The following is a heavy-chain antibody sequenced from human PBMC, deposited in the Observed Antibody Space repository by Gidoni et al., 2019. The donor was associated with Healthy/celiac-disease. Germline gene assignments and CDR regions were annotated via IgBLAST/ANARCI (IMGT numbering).Heavy chain of an antibody. V-gene: IGHV1-8*01. CDR3: ARVVPAIFGVDPNWFDP. CDR2: MNPNSGNT. D-gene: IGHD3-3*01. Sequence: QVQLVQSGAEVKKPGASVKVSCKASGYPFTSYDINWVRQATGQGLEWMGWMNPNSGNTGYAQKFQGRVIMTRNTSISTAYRELSSLRSEDTAVYYCARVVPAIFGVDPNWFDPWGQGTLVTVSS. CDR1: GYPFTSYD. J-gene: IGHJ5*02.